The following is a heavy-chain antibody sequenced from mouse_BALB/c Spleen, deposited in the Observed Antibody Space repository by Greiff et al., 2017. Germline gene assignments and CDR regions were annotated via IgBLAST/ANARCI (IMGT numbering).Heavy chain of an antibody. V-gene: IGHV1-67*01. CDR2: ISTYYGNT. D-gene: IGHD1-1*01. Sequence: LVESGPELVRPGVSVKISCKGSSYTFTDYAMHWVKQSHAKSLEWIGVISTYYGNTNYNQKFKGKATMTVDKSSSTAYMELARLTSEDSAVYYCARGATVVAKGDYYAMDYWGQGTSVTVSS. CDR1: SYTFTDYA. J-gene: IGHJ4*01. CDR3: ARGATVVAKGDYYAMDY.